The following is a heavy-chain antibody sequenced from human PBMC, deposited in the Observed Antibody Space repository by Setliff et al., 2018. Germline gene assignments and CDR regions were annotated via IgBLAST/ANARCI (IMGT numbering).Heavy chain of an antibody. J-gene: IGHJ4*02. CDR3: ATDPFYYDSSGVDDY. D-gene: IGHD3-22*01. CDR1: GYTFTDYY. CDR2: VDPEDGET. V-gene: IGHV1-69-2*01. Sequence: ASVKVSCKASGYTFTDYYMHWVQQAPGKGLEWMGRVDPEDGETIYAEKFQGRVTITADTSTDTAYMELSSLRSEDTAVYYCATDPFYYDSSGVDDYWGQGTLVTVSS.